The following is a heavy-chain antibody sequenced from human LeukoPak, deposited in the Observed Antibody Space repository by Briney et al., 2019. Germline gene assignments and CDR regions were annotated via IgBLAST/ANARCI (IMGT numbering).Heavy chain of an antibody. V-gene: IGHV3-7*01. J-gene: IGHJ4*02. D-gene: IGHD2-15*01. CDR3: ARERASGYCSGGGCYGYFDY. Sequence: PGGSLRLSCAASGFTFSSYGMSWVRQAPGKGLEWVANINQDGSEKFYVDFVKGRFIISRDNAKNSLYLQFNSLRAEDTAVYYCARERASGYCSGGGCYGYFDYWGQGTLVIVSS. CDR2: INQDGSEK. CDR1: GFTFSSYG.